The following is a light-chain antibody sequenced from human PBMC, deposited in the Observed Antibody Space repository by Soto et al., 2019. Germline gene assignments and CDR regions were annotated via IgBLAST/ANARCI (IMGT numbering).Light chain of an antibody. Sequence: SVLTQPPSVSGSPGQSVTISCTGTSTDFVSYNRVSWYQQPPGTAPKLMIYEVSKRPSGVPDRFSGSKSGNTASLTISGLQAADEADYYCAAWDDSLAYVFGNGTKVTVL. CDR3: AAWDDSLAYV. CDR2: EVS. V-gene: IGLV2-18*01. J-gene: IGLJ1*01. CDR1: STDFVSYNR.